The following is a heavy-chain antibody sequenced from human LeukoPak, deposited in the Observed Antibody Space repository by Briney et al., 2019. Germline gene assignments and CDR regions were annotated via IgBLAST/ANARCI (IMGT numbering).Heavy chain of an antibody. J-gene: IGHJ4*02. V-gene: IGHV4-59*08. CDR1: GASFSSYY. D-gene: IGHD6-13*01. CDR2: IYYSGST. Sequence: PSETCPPPCPAPGASFSSYYGSWFRHPQGKDLGWFGYIYYSGSTNYNPSLKSRVTISVDTSKNQFSLKLSSVTAADTAVYYCARHEGSSWYGDYFDYWGQGTLVTVSS. CDR3: ARHEGSSWYGDYFDY.